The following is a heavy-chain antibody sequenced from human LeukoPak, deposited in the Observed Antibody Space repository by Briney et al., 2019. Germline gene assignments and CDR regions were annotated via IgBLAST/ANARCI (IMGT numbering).Heavy chain of an antibody. V-gene: IGHV3-33*01. D-gene: IGHD6-13*01. CDR3: ARGSSSWYLGFDY. Sequence: GGPLRLSCAASGFTFSSYGMHWVRQAPGKGLEWVAVIWYDGSNKYYADSVKGRFTISRDNSKNTLYLQMNSLRAEDTAVYYCARGSSSWYLGFDYWGQGTLVTVSS. J-gene: IGHJ4*02. CDR1: GFTFSSYG. CDR2: IWYDGSNK.